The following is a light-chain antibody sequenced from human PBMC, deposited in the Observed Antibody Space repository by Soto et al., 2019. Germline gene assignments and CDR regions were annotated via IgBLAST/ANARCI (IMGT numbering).Light chain of an antibody. J-gene: IGLJ1*01. Sequence: QSVLTQPPSASGSPGQSVTISCTGTSSDVGAYNYVSWYQQLPGKAPKLIIYEVSKRPSGVPDRFSGSKSGNTASLTVSGLQAEDESYYYCTSYAGAFMFFYACGSWNNVTV. V-gene: IGLV2-8*01. CDR1: SSDVGAYNY. CDR2: EVS. CDR3: TSYAGAFMFFYA.